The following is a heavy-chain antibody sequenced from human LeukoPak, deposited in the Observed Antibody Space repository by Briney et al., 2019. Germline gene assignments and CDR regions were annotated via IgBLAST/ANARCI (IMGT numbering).Heavy chain of an antibody. J-gene: IGHJ4*02. Sequence: GGSLRLSCAASGFTFSSYAMSWVRQAPGKGLEWVSAISGSGGSTYYADSVKGRFTISRDNSKNTLYLQMNSLRAEDTAVYYCAKSQSGDRYSNYPFFDYWGQGTLVTVSS. CDR2: ISGSGGST. V-gene: IGHV3-23*01. CDR3: AKSQSGDRYSNYPFFDY. D-gene: IGHD4-11*01. CDR1: GFTFSSYA.